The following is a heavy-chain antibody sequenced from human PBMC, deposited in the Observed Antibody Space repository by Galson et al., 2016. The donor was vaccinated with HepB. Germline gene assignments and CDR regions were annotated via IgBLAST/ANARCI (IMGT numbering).Heavy chain of an antibody. V-gene: IGHV4-4*02. Sequence: SETLSLTCAVSGGSLGTRNWWSWIRQTPGKGLEWIGEIYHTGTTNYNPSLKSRITMSLDKSKNQFSLKLNSVTAADTAVYYCASLGYCSGGDCYSVDWGQGTMVTVSS. CDR3: ASLGYCSGGDCYSVD. J-gene: IGHJ4*02. D-gene: IGHD2-15*01. CDR1: GGSLGTRNW. CDR2: IYHTGTT.